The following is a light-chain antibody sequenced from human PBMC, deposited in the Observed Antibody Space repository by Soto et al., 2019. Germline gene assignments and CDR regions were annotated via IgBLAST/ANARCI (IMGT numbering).Light chain of an antibody. V-gene: IGKV1-39*01. CDR3: QQSYSTPRT. CDR1: QSISNY. Sequence: DIRMTQSPSPLSASVGDRVTITCRASQSISNYLNWYQQKPGKAPKLLMYAASSLQSGVPSRFSGSGSGTDFTLTISSLQPEDFATYYCQQSYSTPRTFGQGTKVEIK. J-gene: IGKJ1*01. CDR2: AAS.